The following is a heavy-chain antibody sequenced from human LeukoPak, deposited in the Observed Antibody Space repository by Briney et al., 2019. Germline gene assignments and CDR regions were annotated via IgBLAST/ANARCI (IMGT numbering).Heavy chain of an antibody. CDR2: ITSSSSTI. J-gene: IGHJ4*02. CDR3: ARGPWLDYFDY. D-gene: IGHD5-18*01. CDR1: GFTFSGYY. V-gene: IGHV3-11*01. Sequence: GGSLRLSCAASGFTFSGYYMSWIRQAPGKGLEWVSSITSSSSTIYYADSVQGRFTISRDNAKNSLYLQMNRLRAEDTAVYYCARGPWLDYFDYWGQGTLVTVSS.